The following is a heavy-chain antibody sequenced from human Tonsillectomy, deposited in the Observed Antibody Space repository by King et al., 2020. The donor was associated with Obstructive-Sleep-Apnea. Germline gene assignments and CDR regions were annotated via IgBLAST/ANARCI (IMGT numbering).Heavy chain of an antibody. CDR2: IWYDGSNK. D-gene: IGHD2-2*01. V-gene: IGHV3-33*01. CDR3: VLVYCSSTSCFPFDY. Sequence: VQLVESGGGVVQPGRSLRLSCAASGFTFSSYGMHWVRQAPGKGLEWVAVIWYDGSNKYYADSVKGRFTISRDNSKNTLYLQMNSMRAEDTAVYYCVLVYCSSTSCFPFDYWGQRTLVTVSS. J-gene: IGHJ4*02. CDR1: GFTFSSYG.